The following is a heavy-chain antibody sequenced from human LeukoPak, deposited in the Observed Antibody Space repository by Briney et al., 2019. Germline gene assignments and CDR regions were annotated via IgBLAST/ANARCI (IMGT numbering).Heavy chain of an antibody. J-gene: IGHJ6*02. CDR2: TYYSGST. D-gene: IGHD3-9*01. CDR3: ARDLKAIFLGYGMDV. Sequence: SETLSLTCTVSGGSISSYYWSWIRQPPGKGLEWIGYTYYSGSTNYNPSLKSRVTISVDTSKNQFSLKLSSVTAADTAVYYCARDLKAIFLGYGMDVWGQGTTVTVSS. CDR1: GGSISSYY. V-gene: IGHV4-59*12.